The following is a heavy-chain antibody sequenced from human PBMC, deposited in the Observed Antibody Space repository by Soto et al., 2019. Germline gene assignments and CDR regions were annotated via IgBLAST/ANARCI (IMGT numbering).Heavy chain of an antibody. Sequence: QVQLVESGGGVVQPGRSLRLSCAASGFTFSSYGMHWVRQAPGKGLEWVAVISYAGSNKYYADSVKGRFTISRDNSKNTLYLPMNSLRAEDTAVYYCAKDRPSGSRPYYYGMDVWGQGTTVTVSS. D-gene: IGHD1-26*01. CDR2: ISYAGSNK. CDR3: AKDRPSGSRPYYYGMDV. V-gene: IGHV3-30*18. CDR1: GFTFSSYG. J-gene: IGHJ6*02.